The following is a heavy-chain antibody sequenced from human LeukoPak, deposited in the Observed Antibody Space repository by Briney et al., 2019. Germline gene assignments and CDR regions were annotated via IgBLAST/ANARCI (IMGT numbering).Heavy chain of an antibody. CDR2: IRYDGSNK. Sequence: PGGSLRLSCAASGFTFSSYSMNWVRQAPGKGLEWVAFIRYDGSNKYYADSVKGRFTISRDNSKNTLYLQMNSLRAEDTAVYYCAKEGRYYDSSGYKFVYWGQGTLVTVSS. CDR3: AKEGRYYDSSGYKFVY. J-gene: IGHJ4*02. D-gene: IGHD3-22*01. V-gene: IGHV3-30*02. CDR1: GFTFSSYS.